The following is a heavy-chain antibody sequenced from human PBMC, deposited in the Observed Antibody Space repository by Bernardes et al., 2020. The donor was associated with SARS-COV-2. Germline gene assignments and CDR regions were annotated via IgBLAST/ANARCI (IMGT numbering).Heavy chain of an antibody. CDR2: IRNDGVNK. J-gene: IGHJ4*02. CDR3: AKELNWNHFDY. Sequence: GSLRLSCAASGFTFGSYGMLWVRQAPGKGLEWVAFIRNDGVNKYYADSVKGRFTISRDNSKNTLYLQMNSLRTEDTAVYFCAKELNWNHFDYWGQGSLVSVSS. D-gene: IGHD1-20*01. CDR1: GFTFGSYG. V-gene: IGHV3-30*02.